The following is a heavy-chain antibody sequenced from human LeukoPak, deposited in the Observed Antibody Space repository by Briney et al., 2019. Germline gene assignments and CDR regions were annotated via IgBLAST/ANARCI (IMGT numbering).Heavy chain of an antibody. CDR3: ARDLAEYYDSSQRAFDI. CDR1: GGSISSYY. D-gene: IGHD3-22*01. V-gene: IGHV4-59*12. CDR2: IYHSGST. Sequence: SETLSLTCTVSGGSISSYYWSWIRQPPGKGLEWIGYIYHSGSTYYNPSLKSRVTISIDRSKNQFSLKLSSVTAADTAVYYCARDLAEYYDSSQRAFDIWGQGTMVTVSS. J-gene: IGHJ3*02.